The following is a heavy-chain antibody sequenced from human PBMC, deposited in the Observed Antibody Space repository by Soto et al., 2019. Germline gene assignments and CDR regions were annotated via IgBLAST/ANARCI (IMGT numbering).Heavy chain of an antibody. CDR3: VNSITDVGTSSNPGRSRGRGALLDH. D-gene: IGHD6-19*01. CDR2: ISNTGISA. J-gene: IGHJ4*02. CDR1: GFTFSVFC. Sequence: GGSLRLSCAASGFTFSVFCIHWVRQAPCKGLEWVAVISNTGISAHYADSVRGRFTISRDNGENTLSLLMTSLRPEDTAVYYCVNSITDVGTSSNPGRSRGRGALLDHSGQRTLVTVSS. V-gene: IGHV3-30*03.